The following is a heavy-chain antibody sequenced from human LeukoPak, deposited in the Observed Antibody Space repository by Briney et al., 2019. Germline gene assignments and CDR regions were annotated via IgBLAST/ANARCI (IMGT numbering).Heavy chain of an antibody. J-gene: IGHJ4*02. CDR3: ARVAGGKFHLDY. CDR2: ITSTGTYI. Sequence: PGGSLRLSCAATGFAFSNYSMNWVRQAPGKGLEWISSITSTGTYIYYADSVKGRFTISRDNAKNSLYLQMNSLRAEDTAVYFCARVAGGKFHLDYWGQGTQVTVSS. V-gene: IGHV3-21*01. CDR1: GFAFSNYS. D-gene: IGHD6-13*01.